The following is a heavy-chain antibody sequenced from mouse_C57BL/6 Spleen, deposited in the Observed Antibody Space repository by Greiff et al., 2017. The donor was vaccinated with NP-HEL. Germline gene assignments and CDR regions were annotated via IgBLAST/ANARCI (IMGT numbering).Heavy chain of an antibody. Sequence: EVQGVESGGGLVKPGGSLKLSCAASGFTFSSYAMSWVRQTPEKRLEWVATISDGGSYTYYPDNVKGRFTISRDNAKNNLYLQMSHLKSEDTAMYYCARGGLLWNDYWGQGTTLTVSS. CDR1: GFTFSSYA. CDR2: ISDGGSYT. J-gene: IGHJ2*01. V-gene: IGHV5-4*01. CDR3: ARGGLLWNDY. D-gene: IGHD2-1*01.